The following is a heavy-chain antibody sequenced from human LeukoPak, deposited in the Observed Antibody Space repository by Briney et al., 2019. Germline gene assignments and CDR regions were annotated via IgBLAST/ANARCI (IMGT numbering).Heavy chain of an antibody. V-gene: IGHV3-53*04. CDR2: IYSGGST. Sequence: GGSMRLSCAASGFTFSSYWMGWVRQAPGKGLEWVSVIYSGGSTYYADSVKGRFTISRHNSKNTLYLQMNSLRAEDTAVYYCARDGWGGVDPWGQGTLVTVSS. J-gene: IGHJ5*02. D-gene: IGHD3-10*01. CDR3: ARDGWGGVDP. CDR1: GFTFSSYW.